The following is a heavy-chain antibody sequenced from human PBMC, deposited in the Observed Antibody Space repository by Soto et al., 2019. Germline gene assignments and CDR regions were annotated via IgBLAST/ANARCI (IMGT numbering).Heavy chain of an antibody. CDR2: IRSKAYGGTT. D-gene: IGHD6-13*01. Sequence: PGGSLRLSCTASGFTFGDYAMSWVRQAPGKGLEWVGFIRSKAYGGTTEYAASVKGRFTISRDDSKSIAYLQMNSLKTEDTAVYYCTRDLLKGKAAAGPWGQGTLVTVSS. CDR1: GFTFGDYA. CDR3: TRDLLKGKAAAGP. J-gene: IGHJ5*02. V-gene: IGHV3-49*04.